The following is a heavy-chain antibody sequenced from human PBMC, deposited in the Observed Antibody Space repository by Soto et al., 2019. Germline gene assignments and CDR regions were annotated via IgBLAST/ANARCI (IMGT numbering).Heavy chain of an antibody. Sequence: QVQLVQSGAEVKKPGASVKVSCKASGYTFTTYDVNWMRQATGQGPEWLGWMNPYNGDTGYAQKFQGRVTLTRDTSINTAYLELSSLTYEDTAVYYCARNRSETWDFDYWGQGTLVTVSS. V-gene: IGHV1-8*02. CDR2: MNPYNGDT. CDR3: ARNRSETWDFDY. CDR1: GYTFTTYD. J-gene: IGHJ4*02. D-gene: IGHD3-3*01.